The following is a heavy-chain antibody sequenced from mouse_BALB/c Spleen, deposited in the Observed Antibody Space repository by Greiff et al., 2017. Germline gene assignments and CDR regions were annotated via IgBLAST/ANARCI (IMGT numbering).Heavy chain of an antibody. V-gene: IGHV1-7*01. CDR2: INPSTGYT. D-gene: IGHD2-14*01. J-gene: IGHJ3*01. CDR1: GYTFTSYW. Sequence: QVQLKESGAELAKPGASVKMSCKASGYTFTSYWMHWVKQRPGQGLEWIGYINPSTGYTEYNQKFKDKATLTADKSSSTAYMQLSSLTSEDSAVYYCARGKGGYDVGRAWFAYWGQGTLVTVSA. CDR3: ARGKGGYDVGRAWFAY.